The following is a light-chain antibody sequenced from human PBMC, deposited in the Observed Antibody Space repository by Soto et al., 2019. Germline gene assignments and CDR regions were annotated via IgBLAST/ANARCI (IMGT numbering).Light chain of an antibody. CDR2: AVS. J-gene: IGKJ1*01. V-gene: IGKV2D-29*01. CDR1: QSLLQSDGNTY. CDR3: MQSIQLPRT. Sequence: IVMTQTPLSLSVTPGQPASISCKSSQSLLQSDGNTYLYWYLQKAGEPPQLLIYAVSNRFSGVPDRFSASGSGTAFTPTIRRLEAEDVGVYYCMQSIQLPRTFGQGTTVDLK.